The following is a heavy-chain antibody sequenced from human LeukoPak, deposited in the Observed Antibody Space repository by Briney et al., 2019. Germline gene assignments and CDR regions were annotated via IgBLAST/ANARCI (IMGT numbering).Heavy chain of an antibody. D-gene: IGHD2-2*03. CDR2: IYTSGST. J-gene: IGHJ6*02. Sequence: RTSETLSLTCTVSGGSISSGSYYWSWIRQPAGKGLEWIGRIYTSGSTNYNPSLKSRVTISVDTSKNQFSLKLSSVTAADTAVYYCARDRGYCSSTSCYYYYYGMDVWGQGTTATVSS. CDR3: ARDRGYCSSTSCYYYYYGMDV. CDR1: GGSISSGSYY. V-gene: IGHV4-61*02.